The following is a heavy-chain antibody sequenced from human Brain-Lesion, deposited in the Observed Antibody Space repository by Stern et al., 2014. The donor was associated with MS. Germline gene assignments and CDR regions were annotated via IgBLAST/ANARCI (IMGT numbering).Heavy chain of an antibody. CDR1: GYTFIRYA. J-gene: IGHJ4*02. CDR3: ARDDHRDSSGHYAPFDY. CDR2: INGVEDKK. D-gene: IGHD3-22*01. Sequence: VQLVQSGAEVKKPGASVKVSCKASGYTFIRYAMQWVRQAPGQRLEWMGRINGVEDKKKYSHKFQCRVTITRDTSANTVYMELSSLRSEDTAVYYCARDDHRDSSGHYAPFDYWGQGTRVTVSS. V-gene: IGHV1-3*01.